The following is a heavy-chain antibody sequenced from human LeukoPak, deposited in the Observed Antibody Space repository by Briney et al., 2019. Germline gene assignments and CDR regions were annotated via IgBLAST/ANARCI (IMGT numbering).Heavy chain of an antibody. CDR3: AREVSGGFDY. V-gene: IGHV3-30*03. J-gene: IGHJ4*02. CDR1: GFTFRSYG. D-gene: IGHD1-14*01. Sequence: PGRSLRLSCAASGFTFRSYGMHWVRQAPGKGLEWVAVISYDGSNKWYADSVKGRFTISRDNSKNTLYLQMNSLRAEDTAVYYCAREVSGGFDYWGQGTLVTVSS. CDR2: ISYDGSNK.